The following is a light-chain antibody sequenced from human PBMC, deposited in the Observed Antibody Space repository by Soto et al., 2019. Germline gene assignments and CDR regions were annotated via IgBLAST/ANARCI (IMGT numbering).Light chain of an antibody. J-gene: IGKJ5*01. CDR2: DAS. CDR1: QSINRD. V-gene: IGKV3-11*01. Sequence: EIVMTQSPATLSVSPGESATLSCRASQSINRDLAWYVQKPGQAPRLLIHDASNRATGIPARFSGSGSGTDFTLTISSLEPEDFAVYYCQQRSNWPSITFGQGTRLEIK. CDR3: QQRSNWPSIT.